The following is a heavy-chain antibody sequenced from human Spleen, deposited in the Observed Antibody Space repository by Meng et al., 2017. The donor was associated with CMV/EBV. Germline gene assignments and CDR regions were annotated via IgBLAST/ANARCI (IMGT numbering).Heavy chain of an antibody. D-gene: IGHD3-16*01. Sequence: ETLSLTCTVSGGSISSSSYYWGWIRQPPGKGLEWVSSISSSGADIYYADSVKGRFTISRDNAKNSVYLQMNSLRAEDTAVYFCTWGTDHDYWGQGTLVTVSS. CDR3: TWGTDHDY. J-gene: IGHJ4*02. CDR2: ISSSGADI. V-gene: IGHV3-21*01. CDR1: GGSISSSS.